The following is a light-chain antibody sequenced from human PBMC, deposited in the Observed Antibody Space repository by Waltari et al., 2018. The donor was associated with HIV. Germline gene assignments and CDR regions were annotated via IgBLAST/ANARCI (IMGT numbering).Light chain of an antibody. CDR2: SNN. V-gene: IGLV1-47*02. CDR3: AAWDDSLSGWV. CDR1: SSNIGSNY. J-gene: IGLJ3*02. Sequence: QSVLTQQPSASGTPGQRVTISCSGSSSNIGSNYVYGYQHLPGTDPKLLIYSNNQRPSGVPARFSGSKYGTSASLAISGLRSEDEADYYCAAWDDSLSGWVFGGGTKLTVL.